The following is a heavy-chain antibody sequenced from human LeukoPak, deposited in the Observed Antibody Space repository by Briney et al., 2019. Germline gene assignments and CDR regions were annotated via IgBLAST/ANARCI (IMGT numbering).Heavy chain of an antibody. Sequence: GGSLRLSCAASGFTFSTYAMHWVRQAPGKGLEWVALLSYDGSNKYYADSVKGRFTISRDNSKNTLYLQMNSLRAEDTAVYYCARDPRPNYYDSSGISFDYWGQGTLVTVSS. V-gene: IGHV3-30-3*01. D-gene: IGHD3-22*01. CDR2: LSYDGSNK. CDR1: GFTFSTYA. CDR3: ARDPRPNYYDSSGISFDY. J-gene: IGHJ4*02.